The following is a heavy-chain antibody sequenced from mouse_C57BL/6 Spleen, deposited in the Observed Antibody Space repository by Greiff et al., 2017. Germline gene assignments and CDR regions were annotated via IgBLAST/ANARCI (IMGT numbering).Heavy chain of an antibody. D-gene: IGHD4-1*01. CDR2: INPNNGGP. J-gene: IGHJ3*01. Sequence: VQLQQSGPELVKPGASVKMSCKASAYTSTDSNMPWVKKSLGKSLEWLGCINPNNGGPSYNQKFKGKATLTVNKSSSTAYMELRSLTSEDSAVYYCASGNWGFAYWGQGTLVTVSA. V-gene: IGHV1-22*01. CDR3: ASGNWGFAY. CDR1: AYTSTDSN.